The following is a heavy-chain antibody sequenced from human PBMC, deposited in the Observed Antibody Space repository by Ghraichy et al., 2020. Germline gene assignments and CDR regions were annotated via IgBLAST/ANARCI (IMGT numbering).Heavy chain of an antibody. V-gene: IGHV3-23*01. Sequence: WGSLRLSCAASGFTFISYAMSWVRQAPGKGLEWVSAISGSGGNTYYADSVKGRFTISRDNSRNILYLQMNSLRSEDTAVYYCASGYSYGGPYWGQGTLVTVSS. D-gene: IGHD5-18*01. CDR3: ASGYSYGGPY. CDR2: ISGSGGNT. CDR1: GFTFISYA. J-gene: IGHJ4*02.